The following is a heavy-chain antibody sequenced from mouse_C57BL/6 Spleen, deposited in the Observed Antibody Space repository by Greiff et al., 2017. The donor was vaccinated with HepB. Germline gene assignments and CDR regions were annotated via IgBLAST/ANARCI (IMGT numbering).Heavy chain of an antibody. CDR2: ISSGGSYT. Sequence: DVQLVESGGDLVKPGGSLKLSCAASGFTFSSYGMSWVRQTPDKRLEWVATISSGGSYTYYPDSVKGRFTISRDNAKNTLYLQMSSLKSEDTAMYYCARQNGVDGNYLDYWGEGTTLTVSS. CDR1: GFTFSSYG. J-gene: IGHJ2*01. CDR3: ARQNGVDGNYLDY. V-gene: IGHV5-6*01. D-gene: IGHD2-1*01.